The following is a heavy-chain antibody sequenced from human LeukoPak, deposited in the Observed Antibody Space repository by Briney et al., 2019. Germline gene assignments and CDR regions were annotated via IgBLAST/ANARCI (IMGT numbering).Heavy chain of an antibody. CDR2: ISSSSSTI. J-gene: IGHJ4*02. CDR3: ARAPGYIVVVPAGDY. Sequence: GGSLRLSCAASGFTFSSYSMNWVRQAPGKGLEWVSYISSSSSTIYYADSVKGRFTISRDNAKNSLYLQMNSLRAEDTAVYYCARAPGYIVVVPAGDYWGQGTLVTVSS. D-gene: IGHD2-2*01. V-gene: IGHV3-48*01. CDR1: GFTFSSYS.